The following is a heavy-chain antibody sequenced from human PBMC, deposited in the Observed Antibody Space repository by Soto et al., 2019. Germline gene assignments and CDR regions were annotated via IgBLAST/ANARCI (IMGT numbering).Heavy chain of an antibody. CDR2: MSYDGSNE. Sequence: QVQLVESGGGVVQPGRSLRLSCAASGFTFSHYAMHWVRQAPGKGLERVALMSYDGSNEYYADSVKGRFTLSRDNSKNTLYLQINSLRAEDTAVYYCAKDGSHNFDYWGQGTLVTVSS. D-gene: IGHD1-26*01. CDR3: AKDGSHNFDY. V-gene: IGHV3-30*18. CDR1: GFTFSHYA. J-gene: IGHJ4*02.